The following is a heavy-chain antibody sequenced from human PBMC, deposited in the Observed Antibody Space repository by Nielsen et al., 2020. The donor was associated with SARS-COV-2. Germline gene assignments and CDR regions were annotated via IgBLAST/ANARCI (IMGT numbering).Heavy chain of an antibody. J-gene: IGHJ5*02. D-gene: IGHD2-2*01. CDR2: IIPIFGTA. V-gene: IGHV1-69*01. CDR3: ARARAQYCSSTSCYGDIWFDP. Sequence: WVRQAPGQGLEWMGGIIPIFGTANYAQKFQGRVTITADESTSTAYMELSSLRSEDTAVYYCARARAQYCSSTSCYGDIWFDPWGQGTLVTVSS.